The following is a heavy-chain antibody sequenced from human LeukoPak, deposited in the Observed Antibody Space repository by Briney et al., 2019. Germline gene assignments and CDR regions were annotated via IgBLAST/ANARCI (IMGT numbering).Heavy chain of an antibody. J-gene: IGHJ6*02. D-gene: IGHD2-2*01. Sequence: SETLSLTCTVSGGSISSYYWSWIRQPPGKGLEWIGEINHSGSTNYNPSLKSRVTISVDTSKNQFSLKLSSVTAADTAVYYCARDSSTSHYGMDVWGQGITVTVSS. CDR3: ARDSSTSHYGMDV. CDR2: INHSGST. CDR1: GGSISSYY. V-gene: IGHV4-34*01.